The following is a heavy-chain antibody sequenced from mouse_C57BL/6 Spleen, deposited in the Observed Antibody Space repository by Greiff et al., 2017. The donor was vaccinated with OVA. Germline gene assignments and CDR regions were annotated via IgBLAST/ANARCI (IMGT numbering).Heavy chain of an antibody. Sequence: VQLQQPGAELVRPGSSVKLSCKASGYTFTSYWMHWVKQRPIQGLEWIGNIDPSDSETHYNQKFKDKATLTVDKSSSTAYMQLSSLTSEDSAVYYCARWDYGRGYAMDYWGQGTSVTVSS. J-gene: IGHJ4*01. CDR1: GYTFTSYW. D-gene: IGHD2-4*01. V-gene: IGHV1-52*01. CDR2: IDPSDSET. CDR3: ARWDYGRGYAMDY.